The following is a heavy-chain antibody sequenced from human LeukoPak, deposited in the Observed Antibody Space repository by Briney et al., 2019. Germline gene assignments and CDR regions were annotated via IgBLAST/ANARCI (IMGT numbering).Heavy chain of an antibody. Sequence: GGSLRLSCAASGFTFSSYAMHWVRQAPGKGLEWVAVISYDGSNKYYADSVKGRFTISRDNSKNTLYLQMNSLRAEDTAAYYCAKGGNVLRYFDWLHYYYYYMDVWGKGTTVTISS. V-gene: IGHV3-30*04. J-gene: IGHJ6*03. CDR1: GFTFSSYA. CDR2: ISYDGSNK. D-gene: IGHD3-9*01. CDR3: AKGGNVLRYFDWLHYYYYYMDV.